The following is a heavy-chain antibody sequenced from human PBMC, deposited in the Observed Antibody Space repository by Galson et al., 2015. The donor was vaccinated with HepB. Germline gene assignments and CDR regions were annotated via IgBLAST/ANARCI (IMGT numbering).Heavy chain of an antibody. D-gene: IGHD3-22*01. CDR3: AKGGIASTSGYATWYFDL. CDR2: MYVGGST. CDR1: GFTVSSNY. J-gene: IGHJ2*01. Sequence: SLRLSSAASGFTVSSNYMTWVRQAPGKGLEWVSIMYVGGSTSYVDSVKGRFTISSHNSKNTLYLQMNSLRPEDTAVYYCAKGGIASTSGYATWYFDLWGRGTLVTVSS. V-gene: IGHV3-53*04.